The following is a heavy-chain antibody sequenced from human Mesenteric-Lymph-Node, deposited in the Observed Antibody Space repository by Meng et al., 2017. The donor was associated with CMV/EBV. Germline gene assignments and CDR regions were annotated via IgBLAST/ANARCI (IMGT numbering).Heavy chain of an antibody. J-gene: IGHJ4*02. CDR2: IYHSGST. Sequence: ISSSNWWSWVRQPPGKGREWIGEIYHSGSTNYNPSLKSRVTISVDKAKNQFSLKRSSVTAADTAVYYCARRAREITMIVVVRYYGEDWGQGTLVTVSS. CDR1: ISSSNW. CDR3: ARRAREITMIVVVRYYGED. D-gene: IGHD3-22*01. V-gene: IGHV4-4*02.